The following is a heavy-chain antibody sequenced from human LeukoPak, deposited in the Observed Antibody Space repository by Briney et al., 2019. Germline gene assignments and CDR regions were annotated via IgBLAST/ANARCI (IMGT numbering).Heavy chain of an antibody. CDR3: ARDRGPPITSYYYGMDV. Sequence: GGSLRLSCAASGFTFSSYAMHWVRQAPGKGLEWVAVISYDGSNKYYADSVKGRFTISRDNSKNTLYLQMNSLRAEDTAVYYCARDRGPPITSYYYGMDVWGQGTTVTVSS. D-gene: IGHD1-20*01. CDR1: GFTFSSYA. CDR2: ISYDGSNK. V-gene: IGHV3-30-3*01. J-gene: IGHJ6*02.